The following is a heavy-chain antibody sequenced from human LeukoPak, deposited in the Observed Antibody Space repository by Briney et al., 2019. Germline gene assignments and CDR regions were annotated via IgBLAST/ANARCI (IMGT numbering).Heavy chain of an antibody. V-gene: IGHV4-38-2*01. D-gene: IGHD2-2*01. CDR1: GYSFTSGHY. J-gene: IGHJ4*02. CDR3: ARYCTSTTCILRGFDY. Sequence: PSETLSLTCSVSGYSFTSGHYWGWIRRPPGKGLEWIANIYHTGSAHYNPSLKSRVTISVDTSTNQFSLKLSSVTAADTAVYYCARYCTSTTCILRGFDYWGQGTLVTVSS. CDR2: IYHTGSA.